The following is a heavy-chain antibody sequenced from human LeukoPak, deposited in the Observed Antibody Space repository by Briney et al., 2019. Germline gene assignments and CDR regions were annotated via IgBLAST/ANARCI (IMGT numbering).Heavy chain of an antibody. CDR2: FYQSGST. CDR1: GSSISSYY. D-gene: IGHD2-15*01. V-gene: IGHV4-38-2*02. CDR3: ARDGPARSYTY. Sequence: SETLSLTCSVSGSSISSYYWGWIRQPPGKGLEWIGTFYQSGSTSYNPSLKGRVTISVDTSKNQFSLKLSSVTAADTAVYYCARDGPARSYTYWGQGTLVTVSS. J-gene: IGHJ4*02.